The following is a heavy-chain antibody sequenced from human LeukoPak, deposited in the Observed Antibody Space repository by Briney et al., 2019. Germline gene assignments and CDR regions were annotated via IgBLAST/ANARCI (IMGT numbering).Heavy chain of an antibody. Sequence: ASVKVSCKASGYTFTSYGISWVRQAPGQGLEWMGWISAYNGNTNYAQKHQGRVTMTTDTSTSTAYMELRSLRSDDTAVYYCARGIPGYSSGWYLTDYWGQGTLVTVSS. CDR2: ISAYNGNT. D-gene: IGHD6-19*01. V-gene: IGHV1-18*01. CDR1: GYTFTSYG. CDR3: ARGIPGYSSGWYLTDY. J-gene: IGHJ4*02.